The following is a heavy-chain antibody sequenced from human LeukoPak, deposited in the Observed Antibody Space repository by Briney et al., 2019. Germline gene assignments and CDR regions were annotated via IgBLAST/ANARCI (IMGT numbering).Heavy chain of an antibody. J-gene: IGHJ6*03. Sequence: SQTLSLTCTVPGGSISSGGYYWSWIRQHPGKGLERIGYVYYSGSTYYNPSLKSRVTISVDTSKNQVSLTLSSVTAADTAVYYCARVRAYYGSGSYSLDYYYYYMDVWGKGTTVTVSS. V-gene: IGHV4-31*03. D-gene: IGHD3-10*01. CDR2: VYYSGST. CDR1: GGSISSGGYY. CDR3: ARVRAYYGSGSYSLDYYYYYMDV.